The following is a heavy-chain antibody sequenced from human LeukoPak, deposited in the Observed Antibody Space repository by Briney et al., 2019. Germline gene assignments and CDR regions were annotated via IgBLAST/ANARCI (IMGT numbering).Heavy chain of an antibody. D-gene: IGHD3-10*01. Sequence: SETLSLTCTVSGGSISSSYSYWGWIRQPPGKGLEWIGNIYYSGSTYYSPSLTSRVTVSVDTSENQFSLKLTSMTAADTAVYYCARDSMVRGVITTRWFDPWGQGTLVTVSS. CDR2: IYYSGST. J-gene: IGHJ5*02. CDR3: ARDSMVRGVITTRWFDP. CDR1: GGSISSSYSY. V-gene: IGHV4-39*07.